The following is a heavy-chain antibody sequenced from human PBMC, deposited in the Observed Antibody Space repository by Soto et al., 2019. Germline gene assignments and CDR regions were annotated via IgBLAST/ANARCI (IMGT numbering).Heavy chain of an antibody. Sequence: PPETLSLTCTVSGGSISSGGYYWSWIRQHPGKGLEWIGYIYYSGSTYYNPSLKSRVTISVDTSKNQFSLKLSSVTAADTAVYYCARESRQARYYYYYGMDVWGQGTTVTVSS. CDR2: IYYSGST. CDR3: ARESRQARYYYYYGMDV. J-gene: IGHJ6*02. V-gene: IGHV4-31*03. CDR1: GGSISSGGYY.